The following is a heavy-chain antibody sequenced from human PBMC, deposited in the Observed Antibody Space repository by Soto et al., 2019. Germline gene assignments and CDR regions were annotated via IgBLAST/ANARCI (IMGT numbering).Heavy chain of an antibody. J-gene: IGHJ6*02. CDR3: ARTGDIVVVGDFYYGMDV. Sequence: QVQLVQSRAEVKMPGSSVKVSCTASGGTFDTYALSWVRQAPGQGLEWLGGIIPIFTKPTYARKFQGRITITADESTTTVYLDLSSLTSDNTAVYYCARTGDIVVVGDFYYGMDVWGQGTTVIVSS. CDR1: GGTFDTYA. D-gene: IGHD2-2*01. V-gene: IGHV1-69*01. CDR2: IIPIFTKP.